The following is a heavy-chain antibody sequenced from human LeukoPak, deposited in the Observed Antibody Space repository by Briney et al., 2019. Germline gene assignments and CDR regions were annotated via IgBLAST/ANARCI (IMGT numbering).Heavy chain of an antibody. CDR3: AVGYDFWSGWIFDY. Sequence: SETLSLTCTVSGGSISSYYWSWIRQPPGKGLEWIGYIYYSGSTNYNPSLKSRVTISVDTSKNQFSLKLSSVTAADTAVYYCAVGYDFWSGWIFDYWGQGTLVTVSS. J-gene: IGHJ4*02. CDR2: IYYSGST. D-gene: IGHD3-3*01. V-gene: IGHV4-59*01. CDR1: GGSISSYY.